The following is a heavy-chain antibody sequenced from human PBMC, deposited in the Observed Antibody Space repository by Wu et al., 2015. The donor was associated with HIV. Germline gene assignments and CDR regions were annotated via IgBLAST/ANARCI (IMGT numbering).Heavy chain of an antibody. J-gene: IGHJ4*02. CDR2: INPNSGGT. Sequence: AQLVQSGAEVKVSCKASGYTVSNYYIHWIQQAPGLGLEWMGWINPNSGGTSYAQKFQGRVTMTRDTSISTAYMELSGLTSDDTAIYFCARAREPPYSGSYYFDYVGQGTLVTVSS. CDR3: ARAREPPYSGSYYFDY. V-gene: IGHV1-2*02. D-gene: IGHD1-26*01. CDR1: GYTVSNYY.